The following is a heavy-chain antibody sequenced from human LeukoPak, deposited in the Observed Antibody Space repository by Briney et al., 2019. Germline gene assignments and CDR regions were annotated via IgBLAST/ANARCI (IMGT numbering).Heavy chain of an antibody. D-gene: IGHD2-2*01. CDR2: IYYSGST. J-gene: IGHJ4*02. V-gene: IGHV4-39*01. CDR1: GGSISSSSYA. Sequence: PSETLSLTCTVSGGSISSSSYAWGGIRRPPGKGLEWIGSIYYSGSTYYNPSLKSRVTISVDTSKNQFSLKLSSVTAADTAVYYCARGNQLRHYWGQGTLVTVSS. CDR3: ARGNQLRHY.